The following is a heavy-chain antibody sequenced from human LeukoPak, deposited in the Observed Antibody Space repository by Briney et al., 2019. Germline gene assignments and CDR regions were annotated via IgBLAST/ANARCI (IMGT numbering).Heavy chain of an antibody. D-gene: IGHD6-19*01. CDR3: AKDRSSGCLDY. CDR1: GFTFSSYA. V-gene: IGHV3-30*18. CDR2: ISYDGDYK. J-gene: IGHJ4*02. Sequence: GGSLRLSCAASGFTFSSYAMHWVRQAPGKGLEWVAVISYDGDYKYYPDSVKGRFTISRDNSKNTLSLQMNSLRVEDTAVYYCAKDRSSGCLDYWGQGTLVTVSS.